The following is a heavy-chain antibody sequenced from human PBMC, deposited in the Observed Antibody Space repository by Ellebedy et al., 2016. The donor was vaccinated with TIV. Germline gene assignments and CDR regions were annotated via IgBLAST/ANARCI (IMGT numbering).Heavy chain of an antibody. D-gene: IGHD6-19*01. Sequence: GGSLRLXXKASGFLFSDCSMNWIRQAPGKGLEWVASISSSGTYIYYADSLEGRFTIARDNVKDPVFLQMNDLRVDDSGVYYCARTTPYNIAVAGPDYWGQGTLVTVTS. CDR2: ISSSGTYI. CDR1: GFLFSDCS. CDR3: ARTTPYNIAVAGPDY. V-gene: IGHV3-21*01. J-gene: IGHJ4*02.